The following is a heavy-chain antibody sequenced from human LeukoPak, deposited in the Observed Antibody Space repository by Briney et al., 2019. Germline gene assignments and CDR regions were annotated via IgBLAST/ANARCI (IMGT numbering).Heavy chain of an antibody. D-gene: IGHD3-22*01. CDR3: ASGVYYNDSGGLED. V-gene: IGHV1-46*03. CDR2: IKSRGDSI. J-gene: IGHJ4*02. Sequence: GASVKVSCKACVHTFTSYYMHWVRQAPGPGLEWMEIIKSRGDSIQYTQSFQGSVPLNREMSTSTVYIELSSLRSEDTAVYYCASGVYYNDSGGLEDWGQGTLVTVSS. CDR1: VHTFTSYY.